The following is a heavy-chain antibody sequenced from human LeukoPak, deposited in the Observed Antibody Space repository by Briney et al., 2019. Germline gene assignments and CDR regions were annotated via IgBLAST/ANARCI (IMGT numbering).Heavy chain of an antibody. V-gene: IGHV3-23*01. CDR3: AKGNWRYFDY. D-gene: IGHD1-1*01. CDR1: GFTFSTYV. J-gene: IGHJ4*02. Sequence: GSLRLSCAASGFTFSTYVMSWVRQAPGKGLEWVSAISGSGGSTYYADSVKGRFTISRDNSKNTLYLQMNSLGADDTAVYYCAKGNWRYFDYWGQGTLVTVSS. CDR2: ISGSGGST.